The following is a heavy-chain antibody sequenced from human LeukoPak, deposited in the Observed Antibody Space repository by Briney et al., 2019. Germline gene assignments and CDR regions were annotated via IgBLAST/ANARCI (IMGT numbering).Heavy chain of an antibody. Sequence: PGGSLRLSCAASGFTFSSYSMNWVRQAPGKGLEWVSAISGSGGSTYYADSVKGRFTISRDNSKNTLHLQMNSLRAADTAVYYCAKDSYSSSAVTFDYWGQGTLVTVSS. D-gene: IGHD6-6*01. J-gene: IGHJ4*02. V-gene: IGHV3-23*01. CDR2: ISGSGGST. CDR1: GFTFSSYS. CDR3: AKDSYSSSAVTFDY.